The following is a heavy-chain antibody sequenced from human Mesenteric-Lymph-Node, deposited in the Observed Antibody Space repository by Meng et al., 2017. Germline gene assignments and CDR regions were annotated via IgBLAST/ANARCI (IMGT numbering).Heavy chain of an antibody. CDR3: TRADIAAAGTGGY. CDR1: GYTFSNYG. Sequence: QVQLVQSGAEVKKPGASVKVSCKATGYTFSNYGISWVLQAPGQGLVWMGWISGYSGNTKYAQKLQGRVTMTTDTTTNTAYMELRSLRSDDTAVYYCTRADIAAAGTGGYWGQGTLVTVSS. CDR2: ISGYSGNT. J-gene: IGHJ4*02. D-gene: IGHD6-13*01. V-gene: IGHV1-18*01.